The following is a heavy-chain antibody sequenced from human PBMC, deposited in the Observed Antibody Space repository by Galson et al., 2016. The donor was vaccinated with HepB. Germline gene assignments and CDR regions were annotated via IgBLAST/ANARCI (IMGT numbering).Heavy chain of an antibody. V-gene: IGHV3-23*01. Sequence: SLRLSCAASGFTFSSYAMSWVRQAPGKGLEWVSAISGSGSGSYSADTVKGRFTISRDNSKNTLYLRLHSLRAEDTAVYYCAKFWNGYINYWGQGTLVTVSS. J-gene: IGHJ4*02. CDR2: ISGSGSGS. CDR3: AKFWNGYINY. CDR1: GFTFSSYA. D-gene: IGHD3-3*01.